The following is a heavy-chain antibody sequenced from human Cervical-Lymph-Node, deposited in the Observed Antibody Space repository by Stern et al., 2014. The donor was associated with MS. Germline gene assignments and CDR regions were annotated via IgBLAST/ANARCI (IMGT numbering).Heavy chain of an antibody. CDR2: ISYDGGNK. CDR3: ARDLVMYSSAWSPGPY. D-gene: IGHD6-19*01. Sequence: VQLEESGGGVVQPGRSLRLSCAASGFTFSAYAMHWVRQTPGKGLEWLAVISYDGGNKYYADSLKGRFTISRDNSKNTLYLHMNSLRADDTAVYYCARDLVMYSSAWSPGPYGGQGTLVTGSS. J-gene: IGHJ4*02. CDR1: GFTFSAYA. V-gene: IGHV3-30*04.